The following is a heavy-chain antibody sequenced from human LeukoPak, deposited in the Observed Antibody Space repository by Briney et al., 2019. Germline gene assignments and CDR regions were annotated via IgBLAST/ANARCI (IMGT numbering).Heavy chain of an antibody. V-gene: IGHV1-69*01. CDR1: GTTFRSYA. CDR2: IIPSFGTV. CDR3: ARATSANEYSYGFHFDY. J-gene: IGHJ4*02. D-gene: IGHD5-18*01. Sequence: SVKVSCKTSGTTFRSYAINWVRQAPGQGLEWMGAIIPSFGTVKYAQKFQGRVTMTADESTSTAYMDLNYLRSDDTAVYFCARATSANEYSYGFHFDYWGQGTLVTVSS.